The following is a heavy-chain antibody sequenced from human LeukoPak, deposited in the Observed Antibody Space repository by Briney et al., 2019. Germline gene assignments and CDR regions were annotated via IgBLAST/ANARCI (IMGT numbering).Heavy chain of an antibody. D-gene: IGHD3-9*01. CDR2: IHYTGAT. CDR1: GGSITGYY. V-gene: IGHV4-34*01. J-gene: IGHJ4*02. CDR3: ARENILTGYCFDL. Sequence: SETLSLTCAVYGGSITGYYWSWISQTPGRGLGWVGEIHYTGATSYNPSLKSQATISTDKSKNQFSLRLSSVTAADTVVYYCARENILTGYCFDLWGQGALVTVSS.